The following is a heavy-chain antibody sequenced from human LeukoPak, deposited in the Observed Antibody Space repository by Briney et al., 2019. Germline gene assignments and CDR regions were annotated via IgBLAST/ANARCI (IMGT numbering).Heavy chain of an antibody. CDR2: IYHSGST. CDR1: GGSISSSNW. Sequence: DPSETLSLTCAVSGGSISSSNWWSWVRQPPGKGLEWIGEIYHSGSTNYNPSLKSRVTISVDTSKNQFSLKLSSVTAADTAVYYCARRLHLDYWGQGTLVTVSS. CDR3: ARRLHLDY. V-gene: IGHV4-4*02. D-gene: IGHD2-21*02. J-gene: IGHJ4*02.